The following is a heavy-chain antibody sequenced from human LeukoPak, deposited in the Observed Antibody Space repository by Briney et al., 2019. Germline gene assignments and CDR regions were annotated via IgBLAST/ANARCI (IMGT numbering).Heavy chain of an antibody. CDR2: ISFSGYST. V-gene: IGHV3-23*01. CDR1: GFTFSIQA. J-gene: IGHJ5*02. D-gene: IGHD6-13*01. CDR3: AKDLIAAAGPAWFDP. Sequence: PGGSLRLFCAASGFTFSIQAMSWVRQPPGKGLEWVSAISFSGYSTYYADSVKGRFTTSRDHSKNTPYLQMNSLRAEDTAVYYCAKDLIAAAGPAWFDPWGQGTLVTVSS.